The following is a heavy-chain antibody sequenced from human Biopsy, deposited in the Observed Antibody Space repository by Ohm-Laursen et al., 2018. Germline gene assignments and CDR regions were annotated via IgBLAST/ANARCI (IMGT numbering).Heavy chain of an antibody. Sequence: GSLRLSCAAAGFSFSDYHMRWIRQAPGRGLAWVSYISGGGTIYYGDSMKGRVTISRDNAKNSLYLQMHGLRAEDTAVYYCARDTRWSPYSMDVWGQGTTVTVSS. V-gene: IGHV3-11*01. CDR3: ARDTRWSPYSMDV. J-gene: IGHJ6*02. D-gene: IGHD4-23*01. CDR2: ISGGGTI. CDR1: GFSFSDYH.